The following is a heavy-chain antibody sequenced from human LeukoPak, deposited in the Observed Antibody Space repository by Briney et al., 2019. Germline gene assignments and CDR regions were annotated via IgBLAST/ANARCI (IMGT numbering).Heavy chain of an antibody. Sequence: SETLSLTCTVSGGSISSNSNYWAWIRQPPGRGLEWIGSISYGGSTYYSPSLESRVTISVDTSKNQFSLKLSSVTAADTAVYYCASLHGYGSGRPWGQGTLVTVSS. J-gene: IGHJ5*02. V-gene: IGHV4-39*01. CDR1: GGSISSNSNY. D-gene: IGHD3-10*01. CDR3: ASLHGYGSGRP. CDR2: ISYGGST.